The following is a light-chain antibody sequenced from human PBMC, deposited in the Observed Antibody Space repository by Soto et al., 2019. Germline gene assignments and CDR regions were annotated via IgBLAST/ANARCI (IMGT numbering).Light chain of an antibody. V-gene: IGLV1-47*01. CDR3: ATWDASLTGFSV. Sequence: QSVLTQPPSASGTPGQGVTISCSGSTSNIGSNYVYWYQQLPGTAPKLLIYRNNQRPSGVPDRFSGSKSGTSASLAISGLRSDYEADYFCATWDASLTGFSVFGPGPQLT. CDR2: RNN. J-gene: IGLJ1*01. CDR1: TSNIGSNY.